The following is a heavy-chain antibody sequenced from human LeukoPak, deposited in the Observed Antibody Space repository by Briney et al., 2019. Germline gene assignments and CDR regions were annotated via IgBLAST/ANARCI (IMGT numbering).Heavy chain of an antibody. D-gene: IGHD6-13*01. V-gene: IGHV3-7*03. CDR1: PFTFSDSW. J-gene: IGHJ3*01. CDR2: KKQGGSEK. CDR3: AKARIAAAGTGAFDV. Sequence: GGSLRLSCAPSPFTFSDSWMTWVRQAPGQGLEGLANKKQGGSEKGYVDSVKGRVTISRDNSKNSLYLQMSSLRDEDTAVYYCAKARIAAAGTGAFDVWGQGTMVTVSS.